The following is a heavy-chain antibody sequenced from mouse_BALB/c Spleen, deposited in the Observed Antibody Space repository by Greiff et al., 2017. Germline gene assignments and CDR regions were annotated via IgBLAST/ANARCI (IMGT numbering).Heavy chain of an antibody. CDR1: GFTFSSYA. CDR2: ISSGGST. D-gene: IGHD1-1*01. V-gene: IGHV5-6-5*01. CDR3: ANYYGRHAWFAY. J-gene: IGHJ3*01. Sequence: EVKLVESGGGLVKPGGSLKLSCAASGFTFSSYAMSWVRQTPEKRLEWVASISSGGSTYYPDSVKGRFTISRDNARNILYLQMSSLRSEDTAMYYCANYYGRHAWFAYWGQGTLVTVSA.